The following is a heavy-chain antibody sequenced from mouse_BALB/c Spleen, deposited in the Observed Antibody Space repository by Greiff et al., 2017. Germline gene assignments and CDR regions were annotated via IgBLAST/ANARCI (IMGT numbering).Heavy chain of an antibody. CDR2: IYPGSGST. CDR3: TRGLTTVVARAY. V-gene: IGHV1S22*01. D-gene: IGHD1-1*01. Sequence: LQQHGSELVRPGASVKLSCKASGYTFTSYWMHWVKQRPGQGLEWIGNIYPGSGSTNYDEKFKSKATLTVDTSSSTAYMQLSSLTSEDSAVYYCTRGLTTVVARAYWGQGTLVTVSA. J-gene: IGHJ3*01. CDR1: GYTFTSYW.